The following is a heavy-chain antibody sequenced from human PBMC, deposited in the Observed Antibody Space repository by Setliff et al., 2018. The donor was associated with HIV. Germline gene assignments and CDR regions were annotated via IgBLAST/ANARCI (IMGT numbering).Heavy chain of an antibody. Sequence: ASVKVSCKASGYTFSSYDINWVRQATGQGLEWMGWMNPTSGNTDYTQKFQGRVTMTRNTSANTAYMELSSLRSDDTAVYFCVRGALLAAFDFDYWGQGTLVTVSS. D-gene: IGHD3-10*01. CDR3: VRGALLAAFDFDY. CDR2: MNPTSGNT. CDR1: GYTFSSYD. J-gene: IGHJ4*01. V-gene: IGHV1-8*02.